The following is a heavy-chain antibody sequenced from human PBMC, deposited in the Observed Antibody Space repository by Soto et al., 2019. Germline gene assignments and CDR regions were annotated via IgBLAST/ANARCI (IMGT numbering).Heavy chain of an antibody. Sequence: EVQLLEAGGGLVQPGGSLRLSCAASGFTFSSYAMSWVRQAPGKGLEWVSVISGSGGSTYYADSVKGRFTISRDNSKNTLYLQMNSLRAEVTAVYYCAKRSSGWYFDLWGRGTLVTVSS. V-gene: IGHV3-23*01. D-gene: IGHD6-19*01. CDR1: GFTFSSYA. CDR2: ISGSGGST. CDR3: AKRSSGWYFDL. J-gene: IGHJ2*01.